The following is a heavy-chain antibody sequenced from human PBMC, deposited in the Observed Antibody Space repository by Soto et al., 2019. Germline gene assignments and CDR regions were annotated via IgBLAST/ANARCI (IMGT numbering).Heavy chain of an antibody. CDR3: AMVDVYVTPSPQDV. V-gene: IGHV1-18*01. CDR2: INTYNGNT. Sequence: QVQLVQSGAEVKNPGASVKVSCKASGYTFTRYGIGWARQAPGQGLEWVGWINTYNGNTNYAQNVQGRVTLTTETSTSKAYMELRSLRSNDTAIYYCAMVDVYVTPSPQDVWGQGTTVIVSS. J-gene: IGHJ6*02. CDR1: GYTFTRYG. D-gene: IGHD3-16*01.